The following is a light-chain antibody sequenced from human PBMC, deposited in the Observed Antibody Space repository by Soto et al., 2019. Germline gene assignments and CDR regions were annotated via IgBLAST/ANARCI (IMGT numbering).Light chain of an antibody. CDR2: GAS. CDR1: QSVSSSY. J-gene: IGKJ2*01. CDR3: QQYGSSPYT. Sequence: EIVLTQSPGTLSLSPGERATLSCRASQSVSSSYLAWYQQKPGQAPRLLIYGASSRATGIPDRFSGSGSGTDFTLTISRLEPEDVAVYYCQQYGSSPYTFGQGTKREIK. V-gene: IGKV3-20*01.